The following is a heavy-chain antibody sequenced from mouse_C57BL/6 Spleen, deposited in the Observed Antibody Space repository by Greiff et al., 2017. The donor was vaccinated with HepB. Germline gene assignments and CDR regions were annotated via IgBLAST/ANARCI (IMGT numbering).Heavy chain of an antibody. CDR1: GFTFSSYA. D-gene: IGHD2-4*01. CDR3: ARDDDYGFDY. Sequence: EVKVVESGGGLVKPGGSLKLSCAASGFTFSSYAMSWVRQTPEKRLEWVATISDGGSYTYYPDNVKGRFTISRDNAKNNLYLQMSHLKSEDTAMYYCARDDDYGFDYWGQGTTLTVSS. V-gene: IGHV5-4*01. CDR2: ISDGGSYT. J-gene: IGHJ2*01.